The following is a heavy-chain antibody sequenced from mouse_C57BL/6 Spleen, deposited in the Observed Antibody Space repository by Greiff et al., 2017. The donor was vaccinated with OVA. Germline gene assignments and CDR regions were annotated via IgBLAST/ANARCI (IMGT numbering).Heavy chain of an antibody. V-gene: IGHV5-6*01. D-gene: IGHD1-1*01. CDR1: GFTFSSYG. J-gene: IGHJ2*01. CDR2: ISSGGSYT. Sequence: EVQGVESGGDLVKPGGSLKLSCAASGFTFSSYGMSWVRQTPDKRLEWVATISSGGSYTYYPDSVKGRFTISRDNAKNTLYLQMSSLKSEDTAMYYCATQGNYYGSSYDYFDYWGQGTTLTVSS. CDR3: ATQGNYYGSSYDYFDY.